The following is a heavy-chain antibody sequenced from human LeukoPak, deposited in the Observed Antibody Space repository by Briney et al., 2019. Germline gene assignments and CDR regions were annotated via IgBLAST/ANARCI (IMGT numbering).Heavy chain of an antibody. Sequence: GGSLRLSCAASGFTFRNYAMSWVRQAPGKGLEWVSAISGSGGSTYYADSVKGRFTISRDNSKNTLYLQMNSLRAEDTAVYYCAKAGSSTTYYYYYYMDVWGKGTTVTVSS. CDR3: AKAGSSTTYYYYYYMDV. CDR1: GFTFRNYA. D-gene: IGHD2-2*01. CDR2: ISGSGGST. J-gene: IGHJ6*03. V-gene: IGHV3-23*01.